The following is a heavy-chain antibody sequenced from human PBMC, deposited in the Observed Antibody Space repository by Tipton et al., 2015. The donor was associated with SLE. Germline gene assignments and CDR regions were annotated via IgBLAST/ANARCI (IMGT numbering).Heavy chain of an antibody. V-gene: IGHV1-18*01. J-gene: IGHJ6*03. CDR3: ARHPVACYSYYMDV. Sequence: QSGPEVKNPGASVKVSCKASAYTFTTYSISWVRQAPGQGLEWMGWISTYNGNTNYAQKLQGRVTMTTDTSTSTAYMELTSLNSDDSAIYYCARHPVACYSYYMDVWGTGTTVTVS. CDR2: ISTYNGNT. CDR1: AYTFTTYS.